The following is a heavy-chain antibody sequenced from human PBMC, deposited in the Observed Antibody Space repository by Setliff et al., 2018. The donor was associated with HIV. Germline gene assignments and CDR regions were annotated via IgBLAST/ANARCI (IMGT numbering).Heavy chain of an antibody. CDR1: GASISSSTYY. D-gene: IGHD3-10*01. CDR2: IYYTGNN. J-gene: IGHJ5*02. Sequence: PSETLSLTCTVSGASISSSTYYWGWIRQPPGRGLEWIGNIYYTGNNNYSPSLKSRVTISVDTSKNQFSLKLSSVTAADTAMYYCARATSPRPMVRGGWFDPWGQGTLVTVSS. CDR3: ARATSPRPMVRGGWFDP. V-gene: IGHV4-39*01.